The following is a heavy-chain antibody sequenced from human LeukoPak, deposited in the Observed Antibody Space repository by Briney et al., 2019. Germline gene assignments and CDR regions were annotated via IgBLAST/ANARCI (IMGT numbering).Heavy chain of an antibody. CDR1: GYSFTSYW. J-gene: IGHJ4*02. V-gene: IGHV5-51*01. CDR2: IYPGDSDT. D-gene: IGHD3-22*01. Sequence: GESLQISCKGSGYSFTSYWIGWVRQMPGKGLGWMGTIYPGDSDTRYSPSFQGQVTISADKSISTAYLQWSSLKASDTAMYYCARQVIPYYDSSGYYSDYWGQGTLVTVSS. CDR3: ARQVIPYYDSSGYYSDY.